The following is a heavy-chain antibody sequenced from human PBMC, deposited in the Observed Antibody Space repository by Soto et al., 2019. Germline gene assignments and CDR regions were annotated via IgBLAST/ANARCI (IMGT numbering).Heavy chain of an antibody. CDR2: MFHGGAT. J-gene: IGHJ4*02. Sequence: PSETLSLTCDVSGSSISSGDYWGWIRQSPGEGLEWIGSMFHGGATYHNPSLKSRVTISVDKSKNQFSLKLTSVTAADTAMYYCARTPTLIRGLNLFYFDYWGPGTLVTVSS. CDR1: GSSISSGDY. V-gene: IGHV4-38-2*01. CDR3: ARTPTLIRGLNLFYFDY. D-gene: IGHD3-10*01.